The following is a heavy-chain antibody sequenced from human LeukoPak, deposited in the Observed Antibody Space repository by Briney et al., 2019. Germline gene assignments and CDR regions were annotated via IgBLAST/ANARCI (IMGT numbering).Heavy chain of an antibody. D-gene: IGHD6-6*01. V-gene: IGHV5-51*01. J-gene: IGHJ5*02. CDR1: XXXFTSXX. CDR3: ARLSEYSSSSYWFDP. Sequence: GSXXXFTSXXXXXXRQXXXXXXXXXGIXXPGDSDTRYSPSFQGQVTISADKSISTAYLQWSSLKASDTAMYYCARLSEYSSSSYWFDPWGQGTLVTVSS. CDR2: XXPGDSDT.